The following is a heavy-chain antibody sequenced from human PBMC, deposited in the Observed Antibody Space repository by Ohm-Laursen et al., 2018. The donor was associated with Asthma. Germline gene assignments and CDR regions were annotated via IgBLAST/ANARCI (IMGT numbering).Heavy chain of an antibody. J-gene: IGHJ4*02. CDR2: ISYDGSNK. D-gene: IGHD3-3*01. V-gene: IGHV3-30*03. CDR3: ARDPRSDYDFWSGYYYY. Sequence: SLRLSCSASGFTFSIYGMHWVRQAPGKGLEWVAVISYDGSNKYYADSVKGRFTISRDNSKNTLYLQMNSLRAEDTAVYYCARDPRSDYDFWSGYYYYWGQGTLVTVSS. CDR1: GFTFSIYG.